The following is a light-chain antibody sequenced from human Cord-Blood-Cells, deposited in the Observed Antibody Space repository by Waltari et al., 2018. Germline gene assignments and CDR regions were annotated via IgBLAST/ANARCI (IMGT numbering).Light chain of an antibody. J-gene: IGKJ2*01. CDR3: IRGTHLPPAYT. CDR1: PSLVHSDGNTY. V-gene: IGKV2-30*02. CDR2: KVS. Sequence: DVVMTQSPLSLPVTLGQPASIPCRSSPSLVHSDGNTYLHWFQQRPGQFARRLISKVSTRDSWVPDRVSGRGSCDAFTLKVSRVEADDVGVYYCIRGTHLPPAYTFAQWTKLEMK.